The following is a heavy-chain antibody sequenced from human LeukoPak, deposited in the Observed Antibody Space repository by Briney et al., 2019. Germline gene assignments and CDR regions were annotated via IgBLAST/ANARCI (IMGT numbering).Heavy chain of an antibody. CDR1: GGSISSYY. CDR3: ARHAIGYCSSTSCYPLTPHYYYYMNV. Sequence: PSETLSLTRTVSGGSISSYYWSWIRQPPGKGLEWIGYIYYSGSTNYNPSLKSRVTISVDTSKNQFSLKLSSVTAADTAVYYCARHAIGYCSSTSCYPLTPHYYYYMNVWGKGTTVTVSS. V-gene: IGHV4-59*08. CDR2: IYYSGST. D-gene: IGHD2-2*01. J-gene: IGHJ6*03.